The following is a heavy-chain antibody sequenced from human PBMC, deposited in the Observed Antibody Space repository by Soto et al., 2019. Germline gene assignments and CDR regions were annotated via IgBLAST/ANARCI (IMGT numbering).Heavy chain of an antibody. CDR2: IWHDGSNK. D-gene: IGHD1-26*01. CDR3: TRAAIRGELLEY. J-gene: IGHJ4*02. V-gene: IGHV3-33*01. Sequence: GGSVRLSGAAAGCAVNNGGRHWARQAPGKGLEWVALIWHDGSNKGYADSVKGRFTISRDNSKNTLNLQMNSLRVEDTAVYYCTRAAIRGELLEYWGQGTQVTVSS. CDR1: GCAVNNGG.